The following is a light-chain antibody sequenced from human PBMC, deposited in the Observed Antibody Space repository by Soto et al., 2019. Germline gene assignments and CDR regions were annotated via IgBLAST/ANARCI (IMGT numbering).Light chain of an antibody. CDR3: SSYTPTTTALV. CDR1: SSDVGRYNF. Sequence: QSALTQPASVSGSPGQSITISCTGTSSDVGRYNFVSWYQHHPGKAPKLMIYEVSNRPSGVSNRFSGSKSGSTATLTISGLQAEDEGDYYCSSYTPTTTALVFGGGTKLTVL. CDR2: EVS. J-gene: IGLJ3*02. V-gene: IGLV2-14*01.